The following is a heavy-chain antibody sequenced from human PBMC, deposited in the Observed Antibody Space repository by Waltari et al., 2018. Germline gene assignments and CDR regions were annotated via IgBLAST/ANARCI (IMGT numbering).Heavy chain of an antibody. J-gene: IGHJ4*02. CDR3: AREHGGVVDS. CDR2: IISSGSTI. V-gene: IGHV3-48*03. CDR1: GFTFSSYE. D-gene: IGHD3-10*01. Sequence: EVQLVESGGGLVQPGRSLRLSCAASGFTFSSYEMTWVRQAPGKGLEWVSYIISSGSTIYYADSMKGRFTISRDNAKNSLYLQMNSLRAEDTAVYYCAREHGGVVDSWGQGTLVTVSS.